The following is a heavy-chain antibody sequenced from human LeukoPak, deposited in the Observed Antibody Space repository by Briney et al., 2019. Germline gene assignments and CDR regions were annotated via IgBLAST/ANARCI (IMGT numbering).Heavy chain of an antibody. CDR2: INSDGSST. CDR3: ARSRGAGPGAYFDY. Sequence: GGSLRLSCAASGFTFRSYWMNWVRQAPGKGLVWVSRINSDGSSTRYADSVKGRFTMSRDNAKNTLYLQMNSLRAEDTAVYYCARSRGAGPGAYFDYWGQGTLVTVTS. J-gene: IGHJ4*02. CDR1: GFTFRSYW. V-gene: IGHV3-74*01. D-gene: IGHD6-19*01.